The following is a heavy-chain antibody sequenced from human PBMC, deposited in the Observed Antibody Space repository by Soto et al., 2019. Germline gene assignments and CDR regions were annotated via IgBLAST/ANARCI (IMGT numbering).Heavy chain of an antibody. D-gene: IGHD3-9*01. CDR2: ISGSGGST. CDR3: AKSGLTRSHYDILTGPS. J-gene: IGHJ5*02. CDR1: GGTFRGHA. V-gene: IGHV3-23*01. Sequence: RHSKTASGGTFRGHAMSWVSQKRGKGLEWVSAISGSGGSTYYADSVKGRFTISRDNSKNTLYLQMNSLRAEDTAVYYCAKSGLTRSHYDILTGPSWGQGTLVTVSS.